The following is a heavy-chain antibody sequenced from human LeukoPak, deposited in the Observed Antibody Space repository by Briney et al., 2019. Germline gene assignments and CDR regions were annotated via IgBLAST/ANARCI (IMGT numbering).Heavy chain of an antibody. CDR2: IYPGDSDV. D-gene: IGHD3-22*01. Sequence: GESLKISCKGSGYSFTNYWIGWVRQVPGKGLEWMGIIYPGDSDVRYSPSFQSQVTISADKSISTAYLQRSSLKASDTAMYYCARRESSGSIDYWGQGTLVTVSS. CDR1: GYSFTNYW. CDR3: ARRESSGSIDY. J-gene: IGHJ4*02. V-gene: IGHV5-51*01.